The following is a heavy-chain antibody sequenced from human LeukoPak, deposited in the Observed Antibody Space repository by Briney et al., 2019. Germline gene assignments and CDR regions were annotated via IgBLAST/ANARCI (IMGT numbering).Heavy chain of an antibody. CDR3: ARAWEQQLVPSAFDI. Sequence: SETLSLTCTVSGGSISSSSYYWGWIRQPPGKGLEWIGSIYYSGSTYYNPSLKSRVTISVDTSKNQFSLKLSSVTAADTAVYYCARAWEQQLVPSAFDIWGQGTMVTVSS. J-gene: IGHJ3*02. CDR1: GGSISSSSYY. D-gene: IGHD6-13*01. CDR2: IYYSGST. V-gene: IGHV4-39*07.